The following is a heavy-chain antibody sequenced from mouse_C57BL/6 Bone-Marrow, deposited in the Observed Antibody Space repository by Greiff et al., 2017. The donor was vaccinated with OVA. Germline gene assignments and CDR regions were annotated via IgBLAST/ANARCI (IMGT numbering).Heavy chain of an antibody. V-gene: IGHV1-74*01. CDR2: IHPSDSDT. Sequence: QVHVKQPGAELVKPGASVKVSCKASGYTFTSYWMHWVKQRPGQGLEWIGRIHPSDSDTNYNQKFKGKATLTVDKSSSTAYMQLSSLTSEDSAVYYCAIPFYYYGSLDYWGQGTTLTVSS. D-gene: IGHD1-1*01. CDR3: AIPFYYYGSLDY. J-gene: IGHJ2*01. CDR1: GYTFTSYW.